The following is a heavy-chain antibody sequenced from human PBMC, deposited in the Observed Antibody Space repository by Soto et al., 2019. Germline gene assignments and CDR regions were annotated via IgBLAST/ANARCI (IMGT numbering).Heavy chain of an antibody. CDR3: AREPPTVKGFSPPPFDWFDP. V-gene: IGHV1-69*13. CDR1: GYTFTSYG. J-gene: IGHJ5*02. Sequence: SVKVSCKASGYTFTSYGINWVRQATGQGLEWMGGIIPIFGTADYAQKFQGRVTITADESTSTAYMELSSLRSEDTAVYYCAREPPTVKGFSPPPFDWFDPWGQGTLVTVSS. CDR2: IIPIFGTA. D-gene: IGHD4-4*01.